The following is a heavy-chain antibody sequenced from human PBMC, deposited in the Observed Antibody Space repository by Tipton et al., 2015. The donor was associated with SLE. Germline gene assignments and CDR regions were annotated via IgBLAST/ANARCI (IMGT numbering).Heavy chain of an antibody. CDR1: EFIVGTDY. CDR3: ARTSGHRYYEGMDV. CDR2: ISSEDTT. D-gene: IGHD3-22*01. V-gene: IGHV3-53*05. Sequence: SLRLSCAASEFIVGTDYMSWVRQAPGKGLEWVSIISSEDTTSYTDSVKGRFTISRDNSKNTVYLQMNSLRAEDTAVYYCARTSGHRYYEGMDVWGQGITVTVPS. J-gene: IGHJ6*02.